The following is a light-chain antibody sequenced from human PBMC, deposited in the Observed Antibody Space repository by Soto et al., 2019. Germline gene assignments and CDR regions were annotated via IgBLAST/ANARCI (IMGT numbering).Light chain of an antibody. J-gene: IGKJ1*01. CDR3: MQGTYAPKT. CDR2: KVS. CDR1: QSLVHSNGNTF. V-gene: IGKV2-30*02. Sequence: DIVMTQSPLSLPVTPGEPASISCRSSQSLVHSNGNTFLTWFQQRPGQSPRRLIYKVSIRDSGVSDRFSGSGSGTDFTLKISRVEAEDVGVYYCMQGTYAPKTFGQGTKVDIK.